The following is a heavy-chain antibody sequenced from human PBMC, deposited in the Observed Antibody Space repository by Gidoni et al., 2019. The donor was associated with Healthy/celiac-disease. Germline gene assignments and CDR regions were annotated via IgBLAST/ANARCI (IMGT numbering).Heavy chain of an antibody. D-gene: IGHD6-19*01. Sequence: EVQLVESGGGLVQPGGSLRLSCAASGFTFSSSWMSWVRQAPGKGLEWVANIKQDGSEKYYVDAVKGRFTISRDNAKNSLYLQMNSLRAEDTAVYYCARNPPFRLSNSYYYYYYMDVWGKGTTVTVSS. J-gene: IGHJ6*03. CDR2: IKQDGSEK. V-gene: IGHV3-7*01. CDR1: GFTFSSSW. CDR3: ARNPPFRLSNSYYYYYYMDV.